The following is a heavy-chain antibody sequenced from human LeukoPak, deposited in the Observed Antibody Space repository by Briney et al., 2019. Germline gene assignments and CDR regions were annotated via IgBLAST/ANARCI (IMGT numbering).Heavy chain of an antibody. CDR1: GFTFTSYA. CDR3: AKDLPNPGTSRHFQY. J-gene: IGHJ1*01. Sequence: GGSLRLSCAASGFTFTSYALSWVRQAPGKGLEWVSSISGSGGSTYYADSVKGRFTISRDNSKNTLYLQMNSLRAEDTAVYYYAKDLPNPGTSRHFQYWGQGTLVTVSS. CDR2: ISGSGGST. V-gene: IGHV3-23*01. D-gene: IGHD2-8*01.